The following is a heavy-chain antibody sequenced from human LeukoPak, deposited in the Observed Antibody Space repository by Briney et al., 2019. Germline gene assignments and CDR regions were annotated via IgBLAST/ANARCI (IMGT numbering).Heavy chain of an antibody. Sequence: GGSLRLSCATSGFSFIDAWMHWVRQAPGKGLEWVSIAFSDGRTFYADSVKGRFTISRDSSKNTVFLQMNSLRAEDTAVYYCARGDFDYWGQGTLVTVSS. V-gene: IGHV3-53*01. J-gene: IGHJ4*02. CDR1: GFSFIDAW. CDR3: ARGDFDY. CDR2: AFSDGRT.